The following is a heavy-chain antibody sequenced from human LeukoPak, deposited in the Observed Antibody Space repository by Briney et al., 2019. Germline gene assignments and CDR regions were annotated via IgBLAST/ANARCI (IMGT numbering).Heavy chain of an antibody. CDR3: ARDLRVGIFDY. D-gene: IGHD1-26*01. J-gene: IGHJ4*02. CDR2: IWYDGGNK. Sequence: GGSLRLSCAASGFTFSSYGMHWVRQAPGKGLEWVAVIWYDGGNKYYADSVKGRFTISRDNSKNTLYLQMNSLRAEDTAVYYCARDLRVGIFDYWGQGTLVTVSS. CDR1: GFTFSSYG. V-gene: IGHV3-33*01.